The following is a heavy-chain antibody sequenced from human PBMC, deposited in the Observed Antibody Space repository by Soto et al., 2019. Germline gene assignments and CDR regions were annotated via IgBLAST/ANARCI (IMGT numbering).Heavy chain of an antibody. J-gene: IGHJ5*02. CDR1: NYFISSGYY. CDR3: ARAGMYNWNRNWFDP. Sequence: PSETLSLTCSVSNYFISSGYYWGWIRQRPGKEPEWIASIYHSGRSFYNPSLQSRVTISVDTSKNQFSLRLTSVTAVDTAVYYRARAGMYNWNRNWFDPWGQGTMVTVSS. D-gene: IGHD1-20*01. CDR2: IYHSGRS. V-gene: IGHV4-38-2*02.